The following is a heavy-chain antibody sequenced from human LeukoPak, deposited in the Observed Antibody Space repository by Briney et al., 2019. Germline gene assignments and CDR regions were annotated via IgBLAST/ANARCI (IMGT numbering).Heavy chain of an antibody. CDR2: INPNNGGT. J-gene: IGHJ4*02. CDR1: GYTFTDHY. CDR3: ARGIVGPHQLIAY. D-gene: IGHD1-26*01. V-gene: IGHV1-2*02. Sequence: ASVKVSCKASGYTFTDHYMHWVRQAPGQGLEWMGWINPNNGGTNFAQKFQGRVTMTRDTSISTAYMELSSLTSDDTAVYYCARGIVGPHQLIAYWGQGTLVTVSS.